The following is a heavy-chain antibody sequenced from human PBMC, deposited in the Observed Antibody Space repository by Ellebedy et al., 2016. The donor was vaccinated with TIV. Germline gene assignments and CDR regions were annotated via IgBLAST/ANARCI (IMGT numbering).Heavy chain of an antibody. Sequence: SVKVSXXASGGTFSSYAISWVRQAPGQGLEWMGRIIPILGIANYAQKFQGRVTITADKSTSTAYMELSSLRSEDTAVYYCARSAVAGTSMFDYWGQGTLVTVSS. D-gene: IGHD6-13*01. CDR1: GGTFSSYA. CDR3: ARSAVAGTSMFDY. CDR2: IIPILGIA. V-gene: IGHV1-69*04. J-gene: IGHJ4*02.